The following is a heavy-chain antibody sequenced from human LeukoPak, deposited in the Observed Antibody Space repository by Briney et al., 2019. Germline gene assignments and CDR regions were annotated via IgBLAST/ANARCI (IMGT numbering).Heavy chain of an antibody. D-gene: IGHD2-15*01. J-gene: IGHJ4*02. CDR2: ISGGGDGT. CDR3: ANRDCSGGTCYVLYVF. CDR1: GFTFTSDA. Sequence: GGSLRLSCTASGFTFTSDAMSLVRQAPGKGLEWVSAISGGGDGTYYADSVKGRFIISRDNSKNTVYLQMNSLRAEDTAVYYYANRDCSGGTCYVLYVFWGQGTLVTVSS. V-gene: IGHV3-23*01.